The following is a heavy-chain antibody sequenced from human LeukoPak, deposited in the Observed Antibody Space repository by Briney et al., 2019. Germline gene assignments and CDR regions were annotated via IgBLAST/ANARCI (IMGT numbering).Heavy chain of an antibody. J-gene: IGHJ5*02. CDR1: GFTLSRYS. V-gene: IGHV3-21*01. Sequence: GGSLRLSCAASGFTLSRYSMNGVGQAPGKGLEGGSYISSSSRKIYYADSVKGGFTISTDNAKNSLYLQMHSLRAEDTAVYYCARGPSIAAAGTEWFDHWGQGTLVTVSS. CDR3: ARGPSIAAAGTEWFDH. CDR2: ISSSSRKI. D-gene: IGHD6-13*01.